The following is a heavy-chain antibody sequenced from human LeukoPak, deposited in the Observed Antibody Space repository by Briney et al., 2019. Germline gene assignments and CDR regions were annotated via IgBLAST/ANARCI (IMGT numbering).Heavy chain of an antibody. V-gene: IGHV4-59*01. CDR1: GGSISSYY. D-gene: IGHD5-18*01. CDR3: ARSYSYGYYYYYYMDV. Sequence: SETLSLTCTVSGGSISSYYWSWIGQPPGKGLEWIGYIYYSGSTNYNPSLKSRVTISVDTSKNQFSLKLSSVTAADTAVYYCARSYSYGYYYYYYMDVWGKGTTVTVSS. CDR2: IYYSGST. J-gene: IGHJ6*03.